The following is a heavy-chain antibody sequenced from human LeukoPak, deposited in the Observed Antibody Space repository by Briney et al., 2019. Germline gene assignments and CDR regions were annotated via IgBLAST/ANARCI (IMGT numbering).Heavy chain of an antibody. CDR1: GFTFSSYA. D-gene: IGHD6-19*01. CDR2: ISGGGGSS. V-gene: IGHV3-23*01. Sequence: GGALRLSCAASGFTFSSYAMSWVRQAPGKGLEWVSAISGGGGSSYYADSVKGRFTISRDNSKNTLYLQMNSLRAEDTAVYYCAKAAGIAVAGWNAFDIWGQGTMVTVSS. CDR3: AKAAGIAVAGWNAFDI. J-gene: IGHJ3*02.